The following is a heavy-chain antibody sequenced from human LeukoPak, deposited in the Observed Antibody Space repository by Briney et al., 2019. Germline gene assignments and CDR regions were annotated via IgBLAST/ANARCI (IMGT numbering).Heavy chain of an antibody. V-gene: IGHV3-48*01. CDR3: ARDQEMYYDSSGYRKGFDY. Sequence: GGSLRLSCAASGFTFSSYSMNWVRQAPGKGLEWVSYISSSSSTIYYADSVKGRFTISRDNAKNSLYLQMNSLRAEDTAVYYCARDQEMYYDSSGYRKGFDYWGQGTLVTVSS. D-gene: IGHD3-22*01. CDR1: GFTFSSYS. J-gene: IGHJ4*02. CDR2: ISSSSSTI.